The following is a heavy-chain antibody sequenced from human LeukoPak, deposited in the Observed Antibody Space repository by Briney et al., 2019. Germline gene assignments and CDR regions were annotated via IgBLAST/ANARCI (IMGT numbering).Heavy chain of an antibody. J-gene: IGHJ2*01. V-gene: IGHV1-24*01. D-gene: IGHD1-26*01. Sequence: ASVKVSCKVSGYTLTELSMHWVRQAPGKGPEWMGGFDPDDGETIYAQKFEDRVIMSEDTPTDTAYMELRSLRSEDTAVYYCATREVLWFFDLWGRGTLVTVSS. CDR1: GYTLTELS. CDR2: FDPDDGET. CDR3: ATREVLWFFDL.